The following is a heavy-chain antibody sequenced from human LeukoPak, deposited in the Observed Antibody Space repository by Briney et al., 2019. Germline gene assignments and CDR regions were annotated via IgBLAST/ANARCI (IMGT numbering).Heavy chain of an antibody. CDR3: ARERLHYDILTGYLLSYYYGMDV. J-gene: IGHJ6*02. D-gene: IGHD3-9*01. CDR1: GYTFTSYA. CDR2: INAGNGNT. V-gene: IGHV1-3*01. Sequence: ASVKVSCKASGYTFTSYAMHWVRQAPGQRLEWMGWINAGNGNTKYSQKFQGRVTITRDTSASTAYMELSSLRSEDTAVYYCARERLHYDILTGYLLSYYYGMDVWGQGTTVTVSS.